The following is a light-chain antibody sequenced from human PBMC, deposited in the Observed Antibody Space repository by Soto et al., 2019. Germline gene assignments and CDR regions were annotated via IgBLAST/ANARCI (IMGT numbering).Light chain of an antibody. J-gene: IGLJ1*01. CDR3: SSYTSDSTYV. V-gene: IGLV2-14*03. CDR1: SSDVGGYNY. CDR2: DVS. Sequence: QSALTQPASVSGSPGQSITISCTGTSSDVGGYNYVSWYQDHPGKAPKLMIYDVSTRPSGVSNRFSGSKSGNTASLTISGLQDEDEDDYYCSSYTSDSTYVFGTGTKLTVL.